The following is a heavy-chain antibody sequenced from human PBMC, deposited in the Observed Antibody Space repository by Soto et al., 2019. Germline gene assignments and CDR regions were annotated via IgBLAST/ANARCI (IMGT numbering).Heavy chain of an antibody. CDR1: GYTFTGYY. V-gene: IGHV1-2*04. CDR2: INPNSGGT. Sequence: ASVKVSCKASGYTFTGYYMHWVRQAPGQGLEWMGWINPNSGGTNYAQKFQGWVTMTRDTSISTAYMELSRLRSDDTAVYYCARDYDFWSGYAHWFDPWGQGTLVTVSS. CDR3: ARDYDFWSGYAHWFDP. D-gene: IGHD3-3*01. J-gene: IGHJ5*02.